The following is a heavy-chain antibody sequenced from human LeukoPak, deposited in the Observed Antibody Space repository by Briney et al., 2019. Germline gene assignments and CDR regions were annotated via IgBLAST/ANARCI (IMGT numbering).Heavy chain of an antibody. V-gene: IGHV3-7*01. CDR3: AKFTGDYRFDY. CDR2: IKQDGSEK. J-gene: IGHJ4*02. CDR1: GFTFSSYW. Sequence: GGSLGLSCAASGFTFSSYWMSWVRQAPGKGLEWVANIKQDGSEKYYVDSVKGRFTISRDNSKNTLYLQMNSLRAEDTAVYYCAKFTGDYRFDYWGQGTLVTVSS. D-gene: IGHD4-17*01.